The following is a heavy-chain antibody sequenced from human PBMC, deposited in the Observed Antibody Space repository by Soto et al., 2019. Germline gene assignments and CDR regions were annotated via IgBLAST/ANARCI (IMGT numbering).Heavy chain of an antibody. J-gene: IGHJ6*03. CDR3: ARGRYCSSTSCYGYYYYYMDV. CDR1: GGSFSGYY. D-gene: IGHD2-2*01. CDR2: INHSGST. V-gene: IGHV4-34*01. Sequence: PSETLSLTCAVYGGSFSGYYWSWIRQPPGKGLEWIGEINHSGSTNYNPSLKSRVTISVDTSKNQFSLKLSSVTAADTAVYYCARGRYCSSTSCYGYYYYYMDVWGKGTTVTVS.